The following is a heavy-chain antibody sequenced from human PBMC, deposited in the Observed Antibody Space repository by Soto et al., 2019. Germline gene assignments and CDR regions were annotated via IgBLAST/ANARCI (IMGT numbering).Heavy chain of an antibody. CDR3: ARLWFGEFPDFDY. Sequence: PSETLSLTCTVSGGSISSGDYYWSWIRQPPGKGLEWIGYIYYSGSTYYNPSLKSRVTISVDTSKNQFSLKLSSVTAADTTVYYCARLWFGEFPDFDYWGQGTLVTVSS. J-gene: IGHJ4*02. D-gene: IGHD3-10*01. CDR1: GGSISSGDYY. V-gene: IGHV4-30-4*01. CDR2: IYYSGST.